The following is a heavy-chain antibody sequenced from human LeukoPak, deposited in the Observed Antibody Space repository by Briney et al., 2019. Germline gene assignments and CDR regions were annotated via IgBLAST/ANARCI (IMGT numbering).Heavy chain of an antibody. Sequence: SGTLSLTCGVSGGSISSSYWWSWVRQPPGKGLEWIGEIYHSGSTNYNPSLKSRVTMSVDTSKNQFSLKLSSVTAADTAVYYCARVGPAQYDYVWGSYLWGAFDIWGQGTMVTVSS. CDR1: GGSISSSYW. V-gene: IGHV4-4*02. J-gene: IGHJ3*02. CDR3: ARVGPAQYDYVWGSYLWGAFDI. D-gene: IGHD3-16*02. CDR2: IYHSGST.